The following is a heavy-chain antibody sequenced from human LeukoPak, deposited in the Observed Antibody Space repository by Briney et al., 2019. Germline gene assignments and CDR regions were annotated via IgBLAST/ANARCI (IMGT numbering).Heavy chain of an antibody. CDR2: IYYSGST. CDR1: GGSIRSYY. V-gene: IGHV4-59*01. J-gene: IGHJ4*02. D-gene: IGHD4-17*01. CDR3: ARGYDYGDDFDY. Sequence: SETLSLTCTVSGGSIRSYYWSWIRQPPGKGLEWIGYIYYSGSTNYNPSLKSRVTISVDTSKNQFSLKLSSVTAADTAVYYCARGYDYGDDFDYWGQGTLVTVSS.